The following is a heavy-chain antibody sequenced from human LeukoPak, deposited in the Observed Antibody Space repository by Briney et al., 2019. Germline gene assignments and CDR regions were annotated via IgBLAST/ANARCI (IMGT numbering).Heavy chain of an antibody. CDR2: ISSSSSCI. J-gene: IGHJ4*02. D-gene: IGHD6-19*01. CDR1: GFTFSSYS. V-gene: IGHV3-21*01. CDR3: ARGGYSSGSYFDY. Sequence: GGSLRLSCAASGFTFSSYSMNWVRQAPGKGLEWVSSISSSSSCIYYADSVKGRFTISRDNAKNSLYLQMNSLRAEDTAVYYCARGGYSSGSYFDYWGQGTLVTVSS.